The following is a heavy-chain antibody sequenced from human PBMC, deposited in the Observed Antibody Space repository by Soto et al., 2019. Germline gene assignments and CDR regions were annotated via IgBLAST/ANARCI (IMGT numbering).Heavy chain of an antibody. CDR1: GYTFTNFG. CDR3: ARGGTTIDY. Sequence: QVQLVQSGAEVKKPGATVTVSCEASGYTFTNFGISWVRQAPGQGLAWMGWISAYNCNTNYAQNFQGRVTMTTDTSTSTAYMELRSLRSDDTAVYYCARGGTTIDYWGQGTLVTVSS. V-gene: IGHV1-18*01. CDR2: ISAYNCNT. D-gene: IGHD4-17*01. J-gene: IGHJ4*02.